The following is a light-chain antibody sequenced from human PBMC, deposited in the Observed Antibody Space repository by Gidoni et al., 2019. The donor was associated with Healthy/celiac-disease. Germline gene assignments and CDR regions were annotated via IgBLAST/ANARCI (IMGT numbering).Light chain of an antibody. V-gene: IGKV1-33*01. Sequence: DIQMTQSPSSLSASVGDRVTITCQASQDISNYLNWYQQKPGKAPKLLIYDASNLETGVPSRFSGRGSGTDFTFTISSLQPEDIATYYCQQYDNLPRTFGQGTKLEIK. CDR3: QQYDNLPRT. CDR2: DAS. CDR1: QDISNY. J-gene: IGKJ2*01.